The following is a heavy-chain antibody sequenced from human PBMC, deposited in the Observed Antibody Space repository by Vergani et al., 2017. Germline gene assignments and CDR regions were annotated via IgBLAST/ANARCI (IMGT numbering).Heavy chain of an antibody. J-gene: IGHJ4*02. D-gene: IGHD3-3*01. CDR3: AKGGFGVVPVG. Sequence: EVQLVESGGGLVQPGRSLRLSCAASGFTFDDYAMHWVRQAPGKGLEWVSGISGSGGSTYYADSVKGRFTISRDNSKNTLYLQMNSLRAEDTAVYYCAKGGFGVVPVGWGQGTLVTVSS. CDR2: ISGSGGST. V-gene: IGHV3-23*04. CDR1: GFTFDDYA.